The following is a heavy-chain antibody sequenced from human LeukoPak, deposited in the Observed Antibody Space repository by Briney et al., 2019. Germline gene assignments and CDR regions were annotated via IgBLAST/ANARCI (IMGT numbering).Heavy chain of an antibody. Sequence: PTASVKVSCKASGYTFTSYAMNWVRQAPGQGLEWMGWINTNTGNPTYAQGFTGRFVFSLDTSVSTAYLQISSLKAEDTAVYYCARDLRSGYSLHFDYWGQGTPVTVSS. CDR2: INTNTGNP. J-gene: IGHJ4*02. D-gene: IGHD3-3*01. CDR3: ARDLRSGYSLHFDY. CDR1: GYTFTSYA. V-gene: IGHV7-4-1*02.